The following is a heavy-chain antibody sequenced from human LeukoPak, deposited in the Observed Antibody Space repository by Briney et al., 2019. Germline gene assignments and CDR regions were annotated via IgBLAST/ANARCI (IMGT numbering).Heavy chain of an antibody. CDR1: GGSISSYY. CDR3: ARLGSKGVVPATTPPWYYGMDV. CDR2: IHYSGST. Sequence: PSETLSLTCTVSGGSISSYYWSWIRQPPGKGLEWIGYIHYSGSTNYNPSLKSRVTISVDTSKNQFSLKLSSVTAADTAVYYCARLGSKGVVPATTPPWYYGMDVWGQGTTVTVSS. D-gene: IGHD2-2*01. J-gene: IGHJ6*02. V-gene: IGHV4-59*08.